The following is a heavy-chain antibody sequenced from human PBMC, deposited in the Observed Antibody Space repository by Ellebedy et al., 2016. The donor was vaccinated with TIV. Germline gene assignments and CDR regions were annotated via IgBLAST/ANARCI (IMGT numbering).Heavy chain of an antibody. V-gene: IGHV4-34*01. J-gene: IGHJ5*02. CDR3: ARHQRPRYNSDWFDP. CDR1: GGSFSGYY. Sequence: MPSETLSLTCAVYGGSFSGYYWSWIRQPPGKGLEWIGEINHSGSTNYNPSLKSRVTISVDTSKNQFSLKLSSVTAADTAVYYCARHQRPRYNSDWFDPWGHGTHVTVSS. CDR2: INHSGST. D-gene: IGHD1-20*01.